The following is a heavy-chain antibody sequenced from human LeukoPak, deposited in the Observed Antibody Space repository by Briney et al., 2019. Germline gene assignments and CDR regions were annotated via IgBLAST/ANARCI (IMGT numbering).Heavy chain of an antibody. D-gene: IGHD1-26*01. Sequence: ASVKVSCKASGYTFTSYDINWVRQATGQGLEWMGWMSPNSGNTGYAQKFQGRVTMTRNTSISTAYMELSSLRSEDTAVYYCARLASSGSYSYYYYYMDVWGKGTTVTISS. V-gene: IGHV1-8*01. CDR1: GYTFTSYD. J-gene: IGHJ6*03. CDR3: ARLASSGSYSYYYYYMDV. CDR2: MSPNSGNT.